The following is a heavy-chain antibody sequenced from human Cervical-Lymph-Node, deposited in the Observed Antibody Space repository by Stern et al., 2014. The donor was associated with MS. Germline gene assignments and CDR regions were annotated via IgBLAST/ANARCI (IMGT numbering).Heavy chain of an antibody. Sequence: EVQLLESGGGLVQPGGSLRLSCAASGFIFSSYDMSWVRQAPGKGLEWVSGISGSGDSTYYADSVKGRFTISRDSSTNTVYLQMHSLRANDTAIFYCVKANWKGYRRCFDPWGQGNLVTVSS. D-gene: IGHD1-1*01. CDR2: ISGSGDST. J-gene: IGHJ5*01. CDR3: VKANWKGYRRCFDP. V-gene: IGHV3-23*01. CDR1: GFIFSSYD.